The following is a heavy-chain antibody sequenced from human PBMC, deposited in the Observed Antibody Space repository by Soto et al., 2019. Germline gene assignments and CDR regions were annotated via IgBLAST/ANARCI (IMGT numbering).Heavy chain of an antibody. CDR3: AREYTYGSNFFDC. CDR2: ISHSGST. D-gene: IGHD5-18*01. J-gene: IGHJ4*02. CDR1: GGSISSAAYY. Sequence: QVQLQESGPGLVKPSQTLSLSCTVSGGSISSAAYYWSWIRQHPGKGLEWIGYISHSGSTYYTPSLKSRVIISADTSKTQFSLNLPSVTAADTAVYYCAREYTYGSNFFDCWGQGALVTVSS. V-gene: IGHV4-31*03.